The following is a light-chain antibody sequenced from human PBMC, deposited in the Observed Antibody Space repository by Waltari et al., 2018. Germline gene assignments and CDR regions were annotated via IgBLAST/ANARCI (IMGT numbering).Light chain of an antibody. CDR3: QQRINWPRT. CDR1: QSVGNY. J-gene: IGKJ4*01. V-gene: IGKV3-11*01. Sequence: DILLTQSPGTLSLSPGESATLSCRASQSVGNYLVWYQQKSGQSPRLLIYDTSNRATGIPARFSGSGSGTNFTLTIRSLDPEDFAVYYCQQRINWPRTFGGGTKVEI. CDR2: DTS.